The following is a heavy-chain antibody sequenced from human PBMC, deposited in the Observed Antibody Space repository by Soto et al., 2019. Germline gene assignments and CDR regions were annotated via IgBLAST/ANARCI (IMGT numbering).Heavy chain of an antibody. V-gene: IGHV3-30*18. CDR1: GFTFSSYG. D-gene: IGHD3-10*01. CDR3: VKPFGELFPEAFDI. Sequence: PGGSLRLSCAATGFTFSSYGMHWVRQAPGKGLEWVAFLSYDGSNKYYGASVKGRFTISRDNSKNALYLQMNSLRADDTAMYYCVKPFGELFPEAFDIWGRGTTVTVSS. CDR2: LSYDGSNK. J-gene: IGHJ3*02.